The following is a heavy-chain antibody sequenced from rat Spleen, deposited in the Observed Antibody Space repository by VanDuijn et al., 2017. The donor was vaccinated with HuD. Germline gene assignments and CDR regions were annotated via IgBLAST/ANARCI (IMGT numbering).Heavy chain of an antibody. V-gene: IGHV2-13*01. J-gene: IGHJ2*01. CDR1: GFSLSNYG. D-gene: IGHD1-2*01. CDR3: ARQLYLRLFDY. CDR2: IWGNGNT. Sequence: QVQLKESGPGLVKPSLTLSLTCTVSGFSLSNYGVFWVRQPPGKGLEWMGVIWGNGNTNYNSGHKSRLSISRDTSKSQVYLKMNSLQTEDTATYYCARQLYLRLFDYWGQGVMVTVSS.